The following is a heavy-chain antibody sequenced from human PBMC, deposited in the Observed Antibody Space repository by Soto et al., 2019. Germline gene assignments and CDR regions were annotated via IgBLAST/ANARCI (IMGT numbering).Heavy chain of an antibody. CDR3: ARDGYCSGGSCYSVPVFDD. V-gene: IGHV6-1*01. CDR1: GDSVSSNSAA. D-gene: IGHD2-15*01. Sequence: SQTLSLTCAISGDSVSSNSAAWNWIRQSPSRGLEWLGRTYYRSKWYNDYAVSVKSRITIKSDTSKSQFSLLLNSVTPEDTAVYYCARDGYCSGGSCYSVPVFDDWGQGTLVTVSS. J-gene: IGHJ4*02. CDR2: TYYRSKWYN.